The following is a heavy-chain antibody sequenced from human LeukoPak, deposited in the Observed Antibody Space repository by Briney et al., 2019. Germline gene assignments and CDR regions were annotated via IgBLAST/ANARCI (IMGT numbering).Heavy chain of an antibody. CDR2: IYYSGST. D-gene: IGHD4-17*01. CDR3: ARGGTTVTPGLLWFDP. CDR1: GGSISSHY. J-gene: IGHJ5*02. Sequence: SETLSLTCCVSGGSISSHYWSWIRQPPGKGLEWIGYIYYSGSTKYNPSLKSRVTIPVDTSKNQFSLKLSSVTAADTAVYYCARGGTTVTPGLLWFDPWGQGTLVTVSS. V-gene: IGHV4-59*11.